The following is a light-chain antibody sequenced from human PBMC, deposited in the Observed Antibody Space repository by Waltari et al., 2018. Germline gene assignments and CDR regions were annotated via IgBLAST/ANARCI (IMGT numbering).Light chain of an antibody. Sequence: VMTQSPATLSVSPGERVTLSCRASQSVSSNLAWYQQKPGQAPRVLIYAASTRATGIPARFSGSGPGTEFTLTISSLQSEDFAVYYCQQYNNWPAMYTFGQGTKLEIK. CDR2: AAS. V-gene: IGKV3-15*01. J-gene: IGKJ2*01. CDR1: QSVSSN. CDR3: QQYNNWPAMYT.